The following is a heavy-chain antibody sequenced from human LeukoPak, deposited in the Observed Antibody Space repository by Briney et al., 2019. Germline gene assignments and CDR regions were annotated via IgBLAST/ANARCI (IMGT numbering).Heavy chain of an antibody. J-gene: IGHJ5*02. CDR1: GFTFSGHA. CDR2: IRSKAYGGTT. CDR3: TRRDWFDP. V-gene: IGHV3-49*04. Sequence: PGRSLRLSCAASGFTFSGHAMHWVRQAPGKGLEWVGFIRSKAYGGTTEYAASVKGRFTISRDDSKSIAYLQMNSLKTEDTAVYYCTRRDWFDPWGQGTLVTVSS.